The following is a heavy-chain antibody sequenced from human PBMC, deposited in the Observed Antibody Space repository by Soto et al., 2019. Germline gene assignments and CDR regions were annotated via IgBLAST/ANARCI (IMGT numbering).Heavy chain of an antibody. D-gene: IGHD2-2*01. CDR3: ARDLDIVLVPAAMPQRDYYGMAV. CDR2: IIPIFGTA. CDR1: GGTFSSYA. J-gene: IGHJ6*02. Sequence: QVQLVQSGAEVKKPGSSVKVSCKASGGTFSSYAISWVRQAPGQGLEWMGGIIPIFGTANYAQKFQGRVTITADEATSTAYMELSSLRSEDTAVYYCARDLDIVLVPAAMPQRDYYGMAVWGQGTTVTVSS. V-gene: IGHV1-69*12.